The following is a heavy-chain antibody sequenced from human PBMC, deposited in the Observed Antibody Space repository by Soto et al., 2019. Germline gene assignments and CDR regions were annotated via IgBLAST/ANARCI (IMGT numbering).Heavy chain of an antibody. J-gene: IGHJ6*03. V-gene: IGHV3-23*01. CDR2: ISGSGGST. D-gene: IGHD4-17*01. Sequence: TGGSLRLSCAASGFTFSSYAMSWVRQAPGKGLEWVSAISGSGGSTYYADSVKGRFTISRDNSKNTLYLQMNSLRAEDTAVYYCAGHIMTTVTYYYYYMDVWGKGTTVTVSS. CDR3: AGHIMTTVTYYYYYMDV. CDR1: GFTFSSYA.